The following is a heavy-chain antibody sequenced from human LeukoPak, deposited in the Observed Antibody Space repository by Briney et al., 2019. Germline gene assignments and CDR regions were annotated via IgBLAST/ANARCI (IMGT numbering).Heavy chain of an antibody. Sequence: SETLSLTCTVSGGSISIDNYFWAWIRQPPGKGLVWIGSINYGGTTYYNPSLKSRVTISVDTSKNQFSLKLSSVTAVDTAVFYCAGQRARFGEWAFESWGQGTLVTVSS. CDR3: AGQRARFGEWAFES. V-gene: IGHV4-39*01. D-gene: IGHD3-10*01. J-gene: IGHJ4*02. CDR1: GGSISIDNYF. CDR2: INYGGTT.